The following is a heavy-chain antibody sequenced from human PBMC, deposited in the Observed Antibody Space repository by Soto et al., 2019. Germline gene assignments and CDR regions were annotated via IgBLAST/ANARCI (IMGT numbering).Heavy chain of an antibody. CDR3: AREVTYYDGDYFDY. Sequence: PSETLSLTCAVSGGSISSGGYSWSWIRQPPGKGLEWIGYIYHSGSTYYNPSLKSRVTISVDRSKNQFSLKLSSVTAADTAVYYCAREVTYYDGDYFDYWGQGTLVTVSS. CDR2: IYHSGST. J-gene: IGHJ4*02. CDR1: GGSISSGGYS. V-gene: IGHV4-30-2*01. D-gene: IGHD3-22*01.